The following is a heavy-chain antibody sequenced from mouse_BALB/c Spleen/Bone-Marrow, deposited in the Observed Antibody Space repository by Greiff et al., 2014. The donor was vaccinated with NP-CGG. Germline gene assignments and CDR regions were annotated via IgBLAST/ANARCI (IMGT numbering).Heavy chain of an antibody. CDR2: IYPGDGDT. Sequence: VQLQESGAELVRPGSSVKISCKASGYAFSSYWMNWVKQRPGQGLEWIGQIYPGDGDTNYNGKFKGKATLTADKSSSTAYMQLSSLTSEDSAVYFCARGVPMDYWGQGTPVTVPS. CDR3: ARGVPMDY. J-gene: IGHJ4*01. CDR1: GYAFSSYW. V-gene: IGHV1-80*01.